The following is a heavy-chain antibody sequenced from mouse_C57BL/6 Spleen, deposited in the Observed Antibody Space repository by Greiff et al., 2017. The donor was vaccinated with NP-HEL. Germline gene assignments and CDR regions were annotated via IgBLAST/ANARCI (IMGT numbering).Heavy chain of an antibody. CDR2: IRLKSDNYAT. Sequence: EVKVEESGGGLVQPGGSMKLSCVASGFTFSNYWMNWVRQSPEKGLEWVAQIRLKSDNYATHYAESVKGRFTISRDDSKSSVYLQMNNLRAEDTGIYYCTDGAQAPFAYWGQGTLVTVSA. CDR1: GFTFSNYW. V-gene: IGHV6-3*01. J-gene: IGHJ3*01. D-gene: IGHD3-2*02. CDR3: TDGAQAPFAY.